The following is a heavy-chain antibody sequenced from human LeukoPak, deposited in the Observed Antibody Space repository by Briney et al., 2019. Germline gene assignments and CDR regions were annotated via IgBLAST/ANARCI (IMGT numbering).Heavy chain of an antibody. Sequence: ASVKVSCKASGYTFTSYGISWVRQAPGQGLEWMGWISAYNGNTNYAQKLQGRVTMTTDTSTSTAYMELRSLRSDDTAVYYCARDTPAAGYDYYGMDVWGHGTTVTVSS. CDR3: ARDTPAAGYDYYGMDV. V-gene: IGHV1-18*01. J-gene: IGHJ6*02. CDR1: GYTFTSYG. CDR2: ISAYNGNT. D-gene: IGHD6-13*01.